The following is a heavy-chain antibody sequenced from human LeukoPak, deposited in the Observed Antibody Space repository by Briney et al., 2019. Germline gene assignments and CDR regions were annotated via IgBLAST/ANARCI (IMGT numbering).Heavy chain of an antibody. J-gene: IGHJ4*02. CDR3: AKDQKSIAATGYDY. V-gene: IGHV3-23*01. D-gene: IGHD6-13*01. Sequence: GGSLRLSCAASGFTFGNYAMSWVRQGPGKGLEWVSTISGSGGSTYYADSVKGRFTTSRDNSKNTLFLQMNSLRADDTAVYFCAKDQKSIAATGYDYWGQGTLVTVSS. CDR1: GFTFGNYA. CDR2: ISGSGGST.